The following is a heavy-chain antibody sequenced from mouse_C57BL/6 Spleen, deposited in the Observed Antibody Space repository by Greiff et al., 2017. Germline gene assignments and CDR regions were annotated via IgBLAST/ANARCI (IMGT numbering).Heavy chain of an antibody. Sequence: EVQLQQSGPELVKPGASVKISCKASGYTFTDYYMNWVKQSHGKSLEWLGDINPNNGGTSYNQKFKGKATLTVDKSSSTAYMELRSLTSEDSAVYYCARGETYYSNYAFAYWGQGTLVTVSA. CDR1: GYTFTDYY. CDR3: ARGETYYSNYAFAY. J-gene: IGHJ3*01. V-gene: IGHV1-26*01. CDR2: INPNNGGT. D-gene: IGHD2-5*01.